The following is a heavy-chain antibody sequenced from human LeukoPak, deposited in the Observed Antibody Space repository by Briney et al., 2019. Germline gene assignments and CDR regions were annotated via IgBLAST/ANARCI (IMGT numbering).Heavy chain of an antibody. D-gene: IGHD3-22*01. CDR1: GSTFSSYG. Sequence: GGSLRLSCAASGSTFSSYGMNWVRQAPGKGLEWVAVISYDGSNKYYADSMKGRFTISRDNSKNTLFVQMSSLRAEDTAVYYCARGEYYSDTSSYFDYWGQGTLVTVSS. CDR2: ISYDGSNK. V-gene: IGHV3-30*03. CDR3: ARGEYYSDTSSYFDY. J-gene: IGHJ4*02.